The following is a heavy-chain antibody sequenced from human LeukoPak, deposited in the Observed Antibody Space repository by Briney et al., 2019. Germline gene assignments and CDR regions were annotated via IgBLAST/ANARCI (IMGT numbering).Heavy chain of an antibody. V-gene: IGHV1-18*01. CDR1: GYTFTSYG. CDR2: ISAYNGNT. D-gene: IGHD3-22*01. J-gene: IGHJ4*02. CDR3: ARDGSIDYYDSSGYYPFPDY. Sequence: GASVKVSCKASGYTFTSYGISWVRQAPGQGLEWMGWISAYNGNTNYAQKLQGRVTMTTDTSTGTAYMELRSLRSDDTAVYYCARDGSIDYYDSSGYYPFPDYWGQGTLVTVSS.